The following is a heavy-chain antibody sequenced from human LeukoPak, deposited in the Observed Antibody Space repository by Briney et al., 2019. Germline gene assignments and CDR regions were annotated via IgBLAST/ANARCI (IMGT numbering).Heavy chain of an antibody. CDR3: ARGINYYDSSGYVDY. J-gene: IGHJ4*02. CDR1: GFSLSNYPA. Sequence: GGSLRLSCIVSGFSLSNYPARHWVRQAPGKGLEWVAAVSPDGNSKYYTDSVKGRFTISRDNSKNTLYLQMNSLRAEDTAVYYCARGINYYDSSGYVDYWGRGTLVAVSS. D-gene: IGHD3-22*01. V-gene: IGHV3-30-3*01. CDR2: VSPDGNSK.